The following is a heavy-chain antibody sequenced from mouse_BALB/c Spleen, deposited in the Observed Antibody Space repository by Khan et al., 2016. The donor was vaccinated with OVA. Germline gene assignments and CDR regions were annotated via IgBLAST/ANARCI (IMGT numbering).Heavy chain of an antibody. Sequence: EVQLQESGPGLVKPSQSLSLTCSVTGYSITSGYYWNWIRQFPGNRLEWMGYISYDGSNNYNPSLKNRISITRDPSKKQFFLKLNSVTTEDTATYYCASKSYGKGAYWGQGTLVTVSA. D-gene: IGHD2-1*01. V-gene: IGHV3-6*02. CDR2: ISYDGSN. CDR3: ASKSYGKGAY. J-gene: IGHJ3*01. CDR1: GYSITSGYY.